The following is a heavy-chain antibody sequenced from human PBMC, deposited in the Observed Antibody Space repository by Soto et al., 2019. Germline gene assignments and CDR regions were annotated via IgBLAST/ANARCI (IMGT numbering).Heavy chain of an antibody. Sequence: QVQLQESGPGLVKPSQTLSLACSVSGAIVTSGENYWSWVRQPPGRGLEWVGYIYASGITYYTPALRIRVTLSLDRPNNDVSLKSSSVTAADTAVYFCGRNLAQGYTGNVWGHGAMVTVSS. D-gene: IGHD5-18*01. CDR3: GRNLAQGYTGNV. V-gene: IGHV4-30-4*01. CDR1: GAIVTSGENY. J-gene: IGHJ3*01. CDR2: IYASGIT.